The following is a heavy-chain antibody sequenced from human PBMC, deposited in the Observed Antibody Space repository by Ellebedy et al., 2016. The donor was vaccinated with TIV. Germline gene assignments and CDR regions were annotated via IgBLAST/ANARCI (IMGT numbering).Heavy chain of an antibody. J-gene: IGHJ3*02. Sequence: PGGSLRLSCAASGFTFTQYWLHWVRQAPGKGLEWVSRINSDGSVTTYADSVKGRFTISRDNAKNTLFLQMNSLRAEDTALYYCARVYCSGATCPAAFDIWGQGTMVTVSS. CDR3: ARVYCSGATCPAAFDI. CDR1: GFTFTQYW. CDR2: INSDGSVT. D-gene: IGHD2-15*01. V-gene: IGHV3-74*01.